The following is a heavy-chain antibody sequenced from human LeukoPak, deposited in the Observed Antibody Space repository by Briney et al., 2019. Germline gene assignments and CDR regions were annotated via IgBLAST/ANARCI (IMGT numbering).Heavy chain of an antibody. CDR3: ARDPGRIGFDY. Sequence: GGSLRLSCAASGFTFNNYWMSWVRQAPGKGLEWVANIKQDGSEMYYVESVKGRFTISRDNAKNSLFLQMASLRAEDTAVYYCARDPGRIGFDYWGQGTLVTVSP. CDR1: GFTFNNYW. D-gene: IGHD2/OR15-2a*01. J-gene: IGHJ4*02. V-gene: IGHV3-7*03. CDR2: IKQDGSEM.